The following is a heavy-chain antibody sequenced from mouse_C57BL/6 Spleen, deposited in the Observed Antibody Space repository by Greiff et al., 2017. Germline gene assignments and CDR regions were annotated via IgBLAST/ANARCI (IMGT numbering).Heavy chain of an antibody. CDR1: GYTFTSYW. CDR2: IYPGSGST. CDR3: ARSPYYYDEAWFAY. V-gene: IGHV1-55*01. J-gene: IGHJ3*01. D-gene: IGHD2-4*01. Sequence: VQLQPPGAELVKPGASVKMSCKASGYTFTSYWITWVKQRPGQGLEWIGDIYPGSGSTNYNEKFKRKATLPVDTSSSTAYMQLSSVTAEYSAVYYGARSPYYYDEAWFAYWGQGTLVTGSA.